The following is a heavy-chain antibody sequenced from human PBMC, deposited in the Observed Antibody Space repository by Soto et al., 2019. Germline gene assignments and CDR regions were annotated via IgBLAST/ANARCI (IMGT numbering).Heavy chain of an antibody. D-gene: IGHD6-6*01. CDR1: GGSIISSSYY. Sequence: SETLSLTCTVSGGSIISSSYYWVWIRQPPGKGLEWIGSIYYSGSTYYNPSLKSRVTISVDTSKNQFSLKLSSVTAADTAVYYCARRKYSSSGFDYWGQGTLVTVSS. V-gene: IGHV4-39*01. CDR3: ARRKYSSSGFDY. J-gene: IGHJ4*02. CDR2: IYYSGST.